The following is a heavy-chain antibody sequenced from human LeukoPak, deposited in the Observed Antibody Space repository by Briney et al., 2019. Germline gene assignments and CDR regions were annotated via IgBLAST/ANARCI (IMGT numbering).Heavy chain of an antibody. CDR3: ARHLAAHNWFDP. D-gene: IGHD6-25*01. J-gene: IGHJ5*02. CDR1: GGSISSGAYY. V-gene: IGHV4-39*01. CDR2: VHHTGKV. Sequence: PSETLSLTCIVSGGSISSGAYYWDWIRQPPGWGLEWIGNVHHTGKVDYNPSLRSRVSMYVDRSKNQFSLKLTSVTAADTAIYYCARHLAAHNWFDPWGQGALVTISS.